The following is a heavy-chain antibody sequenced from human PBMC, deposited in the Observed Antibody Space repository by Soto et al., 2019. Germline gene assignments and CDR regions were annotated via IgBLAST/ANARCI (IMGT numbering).Heavy chain of an antibody. V-gene: IGHV1-18*04. CDR2: ISAYNGNT. Sequence: GASVQVSCKATGYTFTSYGISWVRQAPGQGLEWMGWISAYNGNTNYAQKLQGRVTMTTDTSTSTAYMELRSLRSDDTAVYYCARDSDPPFIAARSYYYYYGMDVWGQGTTVTVSS. D-gene: IGHD6-6*01. J-gene: IGHJ6*02. CDR3: ARDSDPPFIAARSYYYYYGMDV. CDR1: GYTFTSYG.